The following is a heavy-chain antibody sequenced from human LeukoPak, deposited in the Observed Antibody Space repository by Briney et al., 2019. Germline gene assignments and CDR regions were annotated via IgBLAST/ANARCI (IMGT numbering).Heavy chain of an antibody. J-gene: IGHJ4*02. V-gene: IGHV1-69*13. CDR1: GGTFSSYA. CDR3: ARKADKYYYDSSGLLFDY. D-gene: IGHD3-22*01. Sequence: ASVKVSCKASGGTFSSYAISWVRQAPGQGLEWMGGIIPIFGTANYAQKFPGRVTITADESTSTAYMELSSLRSEDTAVYYCARKADKYYYDSSGLLFDYWGQGTLVTVSS. CDR2: IIPIFGTA.